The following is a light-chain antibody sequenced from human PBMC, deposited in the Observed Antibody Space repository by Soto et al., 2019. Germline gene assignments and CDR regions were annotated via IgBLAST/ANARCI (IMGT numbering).Light chain of an antibody. V-gene: IGLV1-44*01. CDR1: SSNIGSNT. CDR2: TNN. J-gene: IGLJ2*01. Sequence: QSVLTQPPSASGTPGQRVSISCSGSSSNIGSNTVNWYQQLPGTAPKLLIYTNNRRPSGVPDRFSGSKSGTSASLAISGLRSVDEADYYCATWDDSLNAVVFGGGTKLTVL. CDR3: ATWDDSLNAVV.